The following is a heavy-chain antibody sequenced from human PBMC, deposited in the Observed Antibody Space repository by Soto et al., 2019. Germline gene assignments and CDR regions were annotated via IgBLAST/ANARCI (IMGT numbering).Heavy chain of an antibody. J-gene: IGHJ6*02. CDR2: MNPNSGNT. CDR1: GYTFTSYD. V-gene: IGHV1-8*01. Sequence: ASVKVSCKASGYTFTSYDINWVRQATGQGLEWMGWMNPNSGNTGYAQKFQGRVTMTRNTTISTAYMELSSLRSEDTAVYYCARGFPSQPGPYYYGMDVWGQGTTVTVSS. D-gene: IGHD3-10*01. CDR3: ARGFPSQPGPYYYGMDV.